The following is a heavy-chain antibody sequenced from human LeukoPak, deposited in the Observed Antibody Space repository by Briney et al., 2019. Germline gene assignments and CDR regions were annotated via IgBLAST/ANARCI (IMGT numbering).Heavy chain of an antibody. V-gene: IGHV1-46*01. CDR1: GYTFTRYY. Sequence: ASVKVSCKASGYTFTRYYMHWVRQAPGQGLEWMGIINPSGGNTNYAQKFQGRVTMTRDTSISTAYMELSRLRSDDTAVYYCARADPYDYVWGSYRGLDYWGQGTLVTVSS. D-gene: IGHD3-16*02. CDR3: ARADPYDYVWGSYRGLDY. J-gene: IGHJ4*02. CDR2: INPSGGNT.